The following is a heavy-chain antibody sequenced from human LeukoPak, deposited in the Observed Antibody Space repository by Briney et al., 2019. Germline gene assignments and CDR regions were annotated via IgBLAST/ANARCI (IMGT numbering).Heavy chain of an antibody. J-gene: IGHJ4*02. CDR3: ARLGDTVAYTG. Sequence: ASVKVSCKASGYTFTSYGISWVRQAPGQGLEWMGWISPYNGKAIYSQKLQGRITMTTDTSTSTAYMELRSLRSGDTARYFCARLGDTVAYTGWGQGTLVTVSS. V-gene: IGHV1-18*01. CDR1: GYTFTSYG. CDR2: ISPYNGKA. D-gene: IGHD3-16*01.